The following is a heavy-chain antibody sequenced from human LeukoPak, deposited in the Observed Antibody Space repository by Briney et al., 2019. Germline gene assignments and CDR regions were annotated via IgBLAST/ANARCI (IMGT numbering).Heavy chain of an antibody. CDR2: INPNSGGT. CDR1: GYTFTGYY. J-gene: IGHJ6*03. D-gene: IGHD2-21*02. CDR3: ARDRAEAYRGGDCYSFPRHYYYYYMDV. V-gene: IGHV1-2*02. Sequence: ASVKVSCKASGYTFTGYYMHWVRQAPGQGLEWMGWINPNSGGTNYAQKFQGRVTMTRDTSISTAYMELSRLRSDDTAVYYCARDRAEAYRGGDCYSFPRHYYYYYMDVWGKGTTVTISS.